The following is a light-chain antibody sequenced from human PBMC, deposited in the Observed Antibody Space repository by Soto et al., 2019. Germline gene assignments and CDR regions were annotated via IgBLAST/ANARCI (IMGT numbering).Light chain of an antibody. V-gene: IGKV3-20*01. Sequence: EIVLTQSPGTLSLSPGEGATLSCRASQTISSGSLAWYQQKPGQPPRLLIYGASSRATGIPDRFSGSGSGTDFTLTISRLEPEDFAVYYCQQYGSSPLYTFGQGTKLEIK. CDR1: QTISSGS. CDR2: GAS. CDR3: QQYGSSPLYT. J-gene: IGKJ2*01.